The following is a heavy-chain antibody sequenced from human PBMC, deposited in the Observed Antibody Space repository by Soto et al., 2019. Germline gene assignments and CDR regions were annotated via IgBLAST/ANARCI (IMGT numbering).Heavy chain of an antibody. J-gene: IGHJ6*03. V-gene: IGHV3-66*01. CDR3: ARAQAVTTYYDYYMDV. CDR1: GFTVSSNY. CDR2: IYSGGST. D-gene: IGHD4-17*01. Sequence: EVQLVESGGGLVQPGGSLRLSCAASGFTVSSNYMSWVRQAPGKGLEWVSVIYSGGSTYYADSVKGRFTISRDNSKNTLYLQMNSLRAEDTAVYYCARAQAVTTYYDYYMDVWGKGTTVTVSS.